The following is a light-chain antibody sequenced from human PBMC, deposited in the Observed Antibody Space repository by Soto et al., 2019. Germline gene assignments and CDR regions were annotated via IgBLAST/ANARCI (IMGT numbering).Light chain of an antibody. CDR2: RNN. V-gene: IGLV1-47*01. CDR3: AAWDDSLTGYV. Sequence: QSVLTQPPSASGTPGQRVTISCSGSSSNIGTNSIYWYQQLPGTAPKLLIYRNNQRPSGVPDRFSGSKSGTSASLAISGLRSEDEADYYCAAWDDSLTGYVFGTGTKGTVL. CDR1: SSNIGTNS. J-gene: IGLJ1*01.